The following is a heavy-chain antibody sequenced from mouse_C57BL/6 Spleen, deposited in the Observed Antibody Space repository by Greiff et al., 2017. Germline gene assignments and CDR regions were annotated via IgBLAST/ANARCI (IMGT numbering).Heavy chain of an antibody. CDR1: GFTFTSDS. J-gene: IGHJ4*01. Sequence: VQLQESGAGLVMPGASVKLSCTASGFTFTSDSMHWVRQRPGQGLEWIGRIDAADGYTNYTQNVKGKFTFTGDKSSNTAYLQLSSLTSEDTAVYYCAGTEYEGRYYDVDDWGQGTTVTVSS. CDR2: IDAADGYT. V-gene: IGHV1-69*01. D-gene: IGHD5-2*01. CDR3: AGTEYEGRYYDVDD.